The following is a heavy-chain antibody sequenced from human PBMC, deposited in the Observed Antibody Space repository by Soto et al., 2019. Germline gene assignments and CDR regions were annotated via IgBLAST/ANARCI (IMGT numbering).Heavy chain of an antibody. CDR2: TYHSGST. J-gene: IGHJ6*02. D-gene: IGHD2-2*01. V-gene: IGHV4-4*02. CDR3: ARDDHIVVVPTSLGAMDV. Sequence: QVQLQESGPGLVKPSETLSLTCAVYGGSISSNKWWSWVREPPRKGLEWIGATYHSGSTNYNPSLKGRVTISVHKSKTQFSLKLASVTAADSAVYYCARDDHIVVVPTSLGAMDVWGQGTTVTVSS. CDR1: GGSISSNKW.